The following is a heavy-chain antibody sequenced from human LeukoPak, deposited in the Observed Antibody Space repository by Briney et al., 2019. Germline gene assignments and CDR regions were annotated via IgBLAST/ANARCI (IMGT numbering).Heavy chain of an antibody. CDR1: GFTFSSYG. D-gene: IGHD3-22*01. V-gene: IGHV3-30*18. CDR2: ISYDGSNK. CDR3: AKSDYYVSSGYYYDPNDAFDI. J-gene: IGHJ3*02. Sequence: GRSLRLSCAASGFTFSSYGMHWVRQAPGKGLEWVAVISYDGSNKYYADSVKGRFTISRDNSKNTLYLQMNSLRAEDTAVYYCAKSDYYVSSGYYYDPNDAFDIWGQGTMVTVSS.